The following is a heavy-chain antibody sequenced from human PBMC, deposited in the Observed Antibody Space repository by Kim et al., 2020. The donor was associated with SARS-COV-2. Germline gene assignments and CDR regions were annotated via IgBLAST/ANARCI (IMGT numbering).Heavy chain of an antibody. CDR2: IGTKADP. J-gene: IGHJ2*01. V-gene: IGHV3-13*04. Sequence: GGSLRLSCAASGFTFSSYDMHWVRQGTEKGLEWVSSIGTKADPYYPDSVKDRFTISRENATDSFYLQMNSLRAEDTAVYYCARGPIEEGIRATKGYFDLGGRGTVVTVSS. D-gene: IGHD1-20*01. CDR1: GFTFSSYD. CDR3: ARGPIEEGIRATKGYFDL.